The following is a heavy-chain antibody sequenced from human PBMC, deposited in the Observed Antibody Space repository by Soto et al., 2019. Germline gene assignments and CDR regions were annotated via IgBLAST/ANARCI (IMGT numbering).Heavy chain of an antibody. CDR1: GGSFSGYY. CDR3: ARPRCSATGTTDCAFDI. CDR2: INYSGST. V-gene: IGHV4-34*01. D-gene: IGHD1-1*01. J-gene: IGHJ3*02. Sequence: PSETLSLTCAVYGGSFSGYYWSWIRQPPGKGLEWIGGINYSGSTYYNPSLKSRVTISVDTSKNQFSLKLSSVTAADTAVYYCARPRCSATGTTDCAFDIWGQGTMVTVSS.